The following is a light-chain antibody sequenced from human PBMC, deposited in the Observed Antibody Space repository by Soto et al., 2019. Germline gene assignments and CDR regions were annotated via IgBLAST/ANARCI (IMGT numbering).Light chain of an antibody. V-gene: IGKV1-5*03. Sequence: DIQMTQSPSILSAYVGDRVTITCRASQTVSNWLAWYQQKPGRVPKLLIHSVSTLERGVPARFSGSGSGTEFTLTISSLQPDDFAVYYCQQYDDYSFTFGQGTKVDIK. CDR2: SVS. CDR1: QTVSNW. CDR3: QQYDDYSFT. J-gene: IGKJ2*01.